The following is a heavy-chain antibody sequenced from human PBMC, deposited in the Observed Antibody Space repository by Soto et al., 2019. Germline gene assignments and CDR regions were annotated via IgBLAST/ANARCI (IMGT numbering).Heavy chain of an antibody. D-gene: IGHD3-3*01. CDR3: ARGHQLRFLEWLWSRHRDYYGMDV. V-gene: IGHV1-8*01. CDR2: MNPNSGNT. CDR1: GYTFTSYD. J-gene: IGHJ6*02. Sequence: ASVKVSCKASGYTFTSYDINWVRQATGQGLEWMGWMNPNSGNTGYAQKFQGRVTMTRNTSISTAYMELSSLRSEDTAVYYCARGHQLRFLEWLWSRHRDYYGMDVWGQGTTVTVSS.